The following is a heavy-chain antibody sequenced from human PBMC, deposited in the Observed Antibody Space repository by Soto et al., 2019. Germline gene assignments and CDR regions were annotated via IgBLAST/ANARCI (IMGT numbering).Heavy chain of an antibody. J-gene: IGHJ1*01. Sequence: PGGSLRLPCAASGFTFSDYYMSWIRQAPGKGLEWVSYISSSGSTIYYADSVKGRFTISRDNAKNSLYLQMNSLRAEDTAVYYCARTSSGRAPEYFQHWGQGTLVTVSS. D-gene: IGHD6-19*01. CDR1: GFTFSDYY. CDR2: ISSSGSTI. V-gene: IGHV3-11*01. CDR3: ARTSSGRAPEYFQH.